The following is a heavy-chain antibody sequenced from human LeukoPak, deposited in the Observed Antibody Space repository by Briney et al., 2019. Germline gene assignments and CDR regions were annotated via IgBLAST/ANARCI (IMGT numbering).Heavy chain of an antibody. V-gene: IGHV1-58*02. Sequence: GTSVEVSCKASGFTFTSSAMQWVRQARGQRLEWIGWIVVGSGNTNYAQKFQERVTITRDMSTSTAYMELSSLRSEDTAVYYCATESSGWYGGFDPWGQGTLVTVSS. CDR2: IVVGSGNT. CDR3: ATESSGWYGGFDP. CDR1: GFTFTSSA. D-gene: IGHD6-13*01. J-gene: IGHJ5*02.